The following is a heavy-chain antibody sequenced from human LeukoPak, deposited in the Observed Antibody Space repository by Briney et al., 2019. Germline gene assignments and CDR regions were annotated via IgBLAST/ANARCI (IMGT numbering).Heavy chain of an antibody. CDR2: INPNSGGT. V-gene: IGHV1-2*02. Sequence: ASVKVSCKASGYTFTDYYIHWVRQAPGRGLEWMGWINPNSGGTKYAQKFQGRVTMTTDTSISTAYMEMSRLTSDDTAVYYCARDAHNGYEFHDWFDPWGQGALVTVSS. CDR3: ARDAHNGYEFHDWFDP. CDR1: GYTFTDYY. D-gene: IGHD5-12*01. J-gene: IGHJ5*02.